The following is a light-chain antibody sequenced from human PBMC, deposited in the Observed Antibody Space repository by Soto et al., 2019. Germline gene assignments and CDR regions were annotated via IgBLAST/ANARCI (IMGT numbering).Light chain of an antibody. CDR1: NVGNKA. CDR2: YDD. J-gene: IGLJ3*02. Sequence: QSVLTQPPSVSEAPGQRVTISCSGSNVGNKAVNWYQQLPGKAPKLLLYYDDMLSSGVFDRFSGSKSGTSASLAISGLQNDDDGDYYCAIWDDSVDGWVFGGGTKVTVL. V-gene: IGLV1-36*01. CDR3: AIWDDSVDGWV.